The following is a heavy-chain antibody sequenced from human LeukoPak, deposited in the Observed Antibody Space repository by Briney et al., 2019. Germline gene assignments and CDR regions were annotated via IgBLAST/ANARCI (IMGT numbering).Heavy chain of an antibody. CDR3: ARMGQWLALDY. Sequence: PGGSLRLSCAASGFTFSNYAMSWVRQAPGKGLEWVSGISGSGGSTYYADSVKGRFTISRDNSKNTLYLQMSSLRAEDAAVYYCARMGQWLALDYWGQGTLVTVSS. J-gene: IGHJ4*02. V-gene: IGHV3-23*01. CDR2: ISGSGGST. D-gene: IGHD6-19*01. CDR1: GFTFSNYA.